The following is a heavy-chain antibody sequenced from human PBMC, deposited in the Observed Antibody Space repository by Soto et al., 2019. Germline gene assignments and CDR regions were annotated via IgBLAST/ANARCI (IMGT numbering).Heavy chain of an antibody. J-gene: IGHJ4*02. CDR1: GFTFSSYG. D-gene: IGHD5-18*01. Sequence: QVQLVESGGGVVQPGRSLRLSCAASGFTFSSYGMHWVRQAPGKGLEWVAVISYDGSNKYYADSVKGRFTISRDNSKNTMTLQMNSLRAEDTAVYYCAKGSTAMTYFDYWSQGTLVTVSS. V-gene: IGHV3-30*18. CDR3: AKGSTAMTYFDY. CDR2: ISYDGSNK.